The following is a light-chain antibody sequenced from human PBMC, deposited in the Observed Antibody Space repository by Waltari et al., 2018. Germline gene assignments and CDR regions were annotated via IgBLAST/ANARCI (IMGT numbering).Light chain of an antibody. CDR2: EVS. CDR1: SSDIGDYNF. Sequence: QSALTQPPSASGSPGQSVTIPCTGTSSDIGDYNFVSWYQQHPGKAPKLMICEVSKRPSGVPDRFSGSKSGYTASLTVSGLQAEDEAEYYCSSYGGRNNLIFGGGTKLTVL. CDR3: SSYGGRNNLI. J-gene: IGLJ2*01. V-gene: IGLV2-8*01.